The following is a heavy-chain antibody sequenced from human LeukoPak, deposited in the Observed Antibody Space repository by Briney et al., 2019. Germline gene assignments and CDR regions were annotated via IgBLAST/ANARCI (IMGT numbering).Heavy chain of an antibody. D-gene: IGHD2-21*02. CDR1: GFSVSIYY. CDR3: TRGQSYCGADCYSD. CDR2: MYTGGGR. J-gene: IGHJ4*02. V-gene: IGHV3-66*01. Sequence: GSLRLSCAASGFSVSIYYMSWVRQPPGKGLEWVSVMYTGGGRYYGDSVKGRFTISRDNSKNTVFLQMNSLRVEDTALYYCTRGQSYCGADCYSDWGQGTLVTVSS.